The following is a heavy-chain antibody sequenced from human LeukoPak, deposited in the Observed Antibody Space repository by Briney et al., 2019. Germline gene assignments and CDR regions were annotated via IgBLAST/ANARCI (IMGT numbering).Heavy chain of an antibody. D-gene: IGHD6-13*01. Sequence: SETLSLTCTVSGGSISSYYWSWIRQPPGKGLEWIGYIYYSGSTNYNPSLKSRVTISVDKSKNQFSLKLSSVTAADTAVYYCARPLLAAAGAFDYWGQGTLVTVSS. J-gene: IGHJ4*02. CDR2: IYYSGST. V-gene: IGHV4-59*12. CDR3: ARPLLAAAGAFDY. CDR1: GGSISSYY.